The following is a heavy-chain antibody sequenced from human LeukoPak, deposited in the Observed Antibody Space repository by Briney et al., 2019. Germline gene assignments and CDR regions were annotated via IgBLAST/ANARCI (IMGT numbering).Heavy chain of an antibody. CDR1: GFTFSRYW. J-gene: IGHJ3*02. V-gene: IGHV3-7*01. CDR3: ARDSAPLIPAAYDAFDI. Sequence: GGSLRLSCAASGFTFSRYWMSWVRQAPGKGLEWVANIKQDGSEKYYVDSVKGRFTISRDNAKNSLYLQMNSLRAEDTAVYYCARDSAPLIPAAYDAFDIWGQGTMVTVSS. D-gene: IGHD2-2*01. CDR2: IKQDGSEK.